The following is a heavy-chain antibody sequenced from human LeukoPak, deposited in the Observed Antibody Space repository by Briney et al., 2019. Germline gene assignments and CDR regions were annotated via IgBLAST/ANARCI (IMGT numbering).Heavy chain of an antibody. Sequence: SGGSLRLSCAASGFTFSIYEMNWVRQAPGKGLEWVSYITSSGTTIYYADSVKGRFTISRDNAKNSLYLQMNSLRAEDTAVYYCDGSGSGWWDFDYWGQGTLVTVSS. CDR2: ITSSGTTI. J-gene: IGHJ4*02. D-gene: IGHD6-19*01. CDR1: GFTFSIYE. V-gene: IGHV3-48*03. CDR3: DGSGSGWWDFDY.